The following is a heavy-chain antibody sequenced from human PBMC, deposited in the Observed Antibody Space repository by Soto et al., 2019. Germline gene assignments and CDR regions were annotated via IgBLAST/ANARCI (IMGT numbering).Heavy chain of an antibody. CDR1: GFTFSDYY. CDR3: ARGLDYYYYYYMDV. V-gene: IGHV3-11*01. Sequence: GGSLRLSCAASGFTFSDYYMSWIRQAPGKGLEWVSYISSSGSTIYYADSVKGRFTISRDNAKNSLYLQMNSLRAEDTAVYYCARGLDYYYYYYMDVWGKGTTVTVSS. CDR2: ISSSGSTI. J-gene: IGHJ6*03.